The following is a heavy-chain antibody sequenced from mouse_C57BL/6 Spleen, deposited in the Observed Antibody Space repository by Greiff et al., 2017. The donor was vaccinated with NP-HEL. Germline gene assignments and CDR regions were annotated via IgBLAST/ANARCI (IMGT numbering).Heavy chain of an antibody. CDR2: ISSGSSTI. CDR3: AKGNNYDYFDY. Sequence: VMLVVSGGGLVKPGGSLKLSCAASGFTFSDYGMHWVRQAPEKGLEWVAYISSGSSTIYYADTVKGRFTISRDNAKNTLFLQMTSLRSEDTAMYYCAKGNNYDYFDYWGQGTTLTVSS. D-gene: IGHD2-4*01. CDR1: GFTFSDYG. V-gene: IGHV5-17*01. J-gene: IGHJ2*01.